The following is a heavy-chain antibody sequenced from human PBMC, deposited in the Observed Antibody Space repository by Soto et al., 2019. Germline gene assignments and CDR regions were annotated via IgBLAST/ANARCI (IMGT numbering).Heavy chain of an antibody. Sequence: QVQLVESGGGEVQPGRSLTISCAASGFTFSTYGMHWVRQTPGKGLEWVAVISYDGTNKFYSDSVKGRFTFSRDNFKNTLTLQMNSLRADDTAVYSCAKDLQSYGDYDYYCYGMDVWGLGTRVTVSS. CDR3: AKDLQSYGDYDYYCYGMDV. CDR2: ISYDGTNK. CDR1: GFTFSTYG. J-gene: IGHJ6*02. V-gene: IGHV3-30*18. D-gene: IGHD4-17*01.